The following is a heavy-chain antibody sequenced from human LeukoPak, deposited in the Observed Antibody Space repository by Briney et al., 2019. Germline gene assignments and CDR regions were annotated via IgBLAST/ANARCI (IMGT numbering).Heavy chain of an antibody. D-gene: IGHD3-22*01. CDR1: GGSFSGYY. CDR2: INHNGST. J-gene: IGHJ5*02. V-gene: IGHV4-34*01. CDR3: ASGYDSRFNWFDP. Sequence: TSETLSLTCAVYGGSFSGYYWSWIRQPPGKGLEWIGEINHNGSTNYNPSLKSRVTISVDTSKNQFSLKLSSVTAADTAVYYCASGYDSRFNWFDPWGQGTLVTVSS.